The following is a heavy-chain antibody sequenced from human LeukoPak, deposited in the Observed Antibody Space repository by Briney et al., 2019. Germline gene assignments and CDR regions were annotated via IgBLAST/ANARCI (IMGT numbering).Heavy chain of an antibody. CDR3: ARAPRCSGGSCPTYYFDY. D-gene: IGHD2-15*01. V-gene: IGHV3-74*01. CDR1: GFTFSSYW. CDR2: INSDGSST. J-gene: IGHJ4*02. Sequence: GGSLRLSCAASGFTFSSYWMHWVRQAPGKGLVWVSRINSDGSSTSYADPVKGRFTISRDNAKNTLYLQMNSLRAEDTAVYYCARAPRCSGGSCPTYYFDYWGQGTLVTVSS.